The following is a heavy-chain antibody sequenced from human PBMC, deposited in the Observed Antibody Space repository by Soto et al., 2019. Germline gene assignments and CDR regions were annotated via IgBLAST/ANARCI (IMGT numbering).Heavy chain of an antibody. V-gene: IGHV1-18*01. CDR1: GYTFTSYG. J-gene: IGHJ4*02. Sequence: QVPLVQSGAEVKKPGASVKVSCKASGYTFTSYGISWVRQAPGQGLEWMGWISAYNGNTNYAQKLQGRVTMTTDTSTSTAYMELRSLRSDDTAVYYCARESLDYGDRPIDFDYWGQGTLVTVSS. CDR3: ARESLDYGDRPIDFDY. D-gene: IGHD4-17*01. CDR2: ISAYNGNT.